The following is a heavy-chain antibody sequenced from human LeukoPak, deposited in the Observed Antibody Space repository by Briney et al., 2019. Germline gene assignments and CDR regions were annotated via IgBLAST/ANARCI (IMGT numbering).Heavy chain of an antibody. V-gene: IGHV4-59*12. CDR3: ARRQRITMVRGVMLITGHFDY. CDR1: GGSISNYY. J-gene: IGHJ4*02. D-gene: IGHD3-10*01. Sequence: SETLSLTCTVTGGSISNYYWSWIRQPPGKGLEWIGHIRYSGSTNYNPSLKSRVTISIDTSKNQFSLKLSSVTAADTAVYYCARRQRITMVRGVMLITGHFDYWGQGTLVTVSS. CDR2: IRYSGST.